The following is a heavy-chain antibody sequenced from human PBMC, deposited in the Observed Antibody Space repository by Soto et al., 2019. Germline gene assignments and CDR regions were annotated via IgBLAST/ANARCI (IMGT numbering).Heavy chain of an antibody. CDR3: ARDSLDSSGYCLDY. D-gene: IGHD3-22*01. V-gene: IGHV1-18*04. CDR2: ISAYNGNT. J-gene: IGHJ4*02. Sequence: QVQLVQSGAEVKKPGASVKVSCKASGYTFTSYGISWVRQAPGQGLEWMGWISAYNGNTNYAQKFQGGLTMTTDTSTSTGYMELRILTSDDTAVYYCARDSLDSSGYCLDYWGQGTLVTVSS. CDR1: GYTFTSYG.